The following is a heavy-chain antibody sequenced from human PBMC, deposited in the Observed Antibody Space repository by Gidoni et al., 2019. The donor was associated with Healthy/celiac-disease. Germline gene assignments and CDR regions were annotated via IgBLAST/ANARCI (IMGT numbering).Heavy chain of an antibody. CDR3: AKDHSLRWYSYFDY. J-gene: IGHJ4*02. D-gene: IGHD2-21*01. V-gene: IGHV3-23*01. Sequence: EVQLLESGGGLVQPGGSLRLSCAASGFTFSSYAMSGVRQAPGKGLEWVSASSGSGGSTYYADSVKGRFTISKDNSKNTLYLQMNSLRAEDTAVYYCAKDHSLRWYSYFDYWGQGTLVTVSS. CDR1: GFTFSSYA. CDR2: SSGSGGST.